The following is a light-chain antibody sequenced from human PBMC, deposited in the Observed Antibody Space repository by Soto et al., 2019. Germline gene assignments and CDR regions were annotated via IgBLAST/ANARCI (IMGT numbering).Light chain of an antibody. Sequence: DIPMTQSPSTLSASVGDRVTITCRASQSISNWLAWYQQKPGKAPKLLIYRASALERGVPSRFTGSGSETEFTLTISSLQPDDFAIYFCQQYNTDSHTFGQGTKLEIK. CDR1: QSISNW. CDR2: RAS. CDR3: QQYNTDSHT. J-gene: IGKJ2*01. V-gene: IGKV1-5*03.